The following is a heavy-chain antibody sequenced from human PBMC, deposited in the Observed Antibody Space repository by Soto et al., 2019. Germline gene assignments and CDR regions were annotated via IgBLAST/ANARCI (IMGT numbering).Heavy chain of an antibody. V-gene: IGHV1-18*01. J-gene: IGHJ3*02. CDR2: ISAYNGNT. CDR1: GYTFTSYG. Sequence: GASVKVSCKASGYTFTSYGISWVRQAPGQGLELMGWISAYNGNTNYAQKLQGRATMTTDTSTSTAYMELRSLRSDDTAVYYCARLGYSYGYGAFDIWGQGTMVTVSS. D-gene: IGHD5-18*01. CDR3: ARLGYSYGYGAFDI.